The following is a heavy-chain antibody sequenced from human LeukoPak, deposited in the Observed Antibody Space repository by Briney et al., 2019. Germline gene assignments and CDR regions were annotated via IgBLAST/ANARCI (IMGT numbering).Heavy chain of an antibody. J-gene: IGHJ4*02. CDR3: AREVASRGLTRRFFYFDG. D-gene: IGHD4-4*01. CDR2: MNPSGGSR. Sequence: ASVKVSCKASVYTFTSYYMHWVRQAPGQGLEWMGIMNPSGGSRSYAQKFQGRVTMTIDTCTSTVYMELRRLRAEDTAVYDCAREVASRGLTRRFFYFDGWGQGTLVTVSS. V-gene: IGHV1-46*01. CDR1: VYTFTSYY.